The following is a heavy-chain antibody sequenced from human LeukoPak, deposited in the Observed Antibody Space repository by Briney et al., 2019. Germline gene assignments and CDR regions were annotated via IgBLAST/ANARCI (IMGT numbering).Heavy chain of an antibody. V-gene: IGHV3-74*01. Sequence: GGALRLSCAASGFTISGFWMHWVRQVPGEGLVWVARMNSAGTTINYADSVKGRFSISRDNVRNTLHLQMDNLSLEDTAVYFCIREVQVRASASLGLWGRGTLVTVS. CDR2: MNSAGTTI. J-gene: IGHJ4*01. CDR3: IREVQVRASASLGL. CDR1: GFTISGFW. D-gene: IGHD1-1*01.